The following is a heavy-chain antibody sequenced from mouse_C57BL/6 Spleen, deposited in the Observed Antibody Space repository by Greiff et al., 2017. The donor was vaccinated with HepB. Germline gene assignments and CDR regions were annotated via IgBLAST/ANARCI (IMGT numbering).Heavy chain of an antibody. CDR1: GYTFTSYW. V-gene: IGHV1-50*01. J-gene: IGHJ2*01. CDR2: IDPSDSYT. CDR3: ARRELYYDYPFDY. Sequence: VQLQQPGAELVKPGASVKLSCKASGYTFTSYWMQWVKQRPGQGLEWIGEIDPSDSYTNYNQKFKGKATLTVDTSSSTAYMQLSSLTSEDSAVYYCARRELYYDYPFDYWGQGTTLTVSS. D-gene: IGHD2-4*01.